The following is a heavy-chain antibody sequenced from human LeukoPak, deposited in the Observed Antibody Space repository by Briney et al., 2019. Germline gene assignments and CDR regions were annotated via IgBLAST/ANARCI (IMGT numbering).Heavy chain of an antibody. CDR2: INPNTGGT. CDR3: ARVGYCSRGVCYNYDY. V-gene: IGHV1-2*02. Sequence: ASVKVSCKASGYTFTGYYMHWVRQAPGQGFEWMGWINPNTGGTNYAQKFKGRVLMTRDTSISTAYLELSSLKSDDTAVYYCARVGYCSRGVCYNYDYWGQGAQVPVSS. J-gene: IGHJ4*02. CDR1: GYTFTGYY. D-gene: IGHD2-8*01.